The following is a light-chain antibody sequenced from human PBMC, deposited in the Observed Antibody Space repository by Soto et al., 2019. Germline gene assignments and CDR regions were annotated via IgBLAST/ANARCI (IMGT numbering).Light chain of an antibody. Sequence: QSVLTQPPSASGTPGQRVTFSCSGSISNIGDNDVFWYQQLPGTAPKLLIYRNYERPSGVPDRFSGSKSGTSASLAISGLRSEDEADYYCAVWDDSLSGVVFGGETKLTVL. V-gene: IGLV1-47*01. CDR1: ISNIGDND. J-gene: IGLJ2*01. CDR2: RNY. CDR3: AVWDDSLSGVV.